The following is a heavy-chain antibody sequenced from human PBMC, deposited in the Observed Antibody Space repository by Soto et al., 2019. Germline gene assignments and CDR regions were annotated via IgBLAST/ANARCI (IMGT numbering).Heavy chain of an antibody. CDR3: ARLLFLEWFDDY. Sequence: ASVKGSCKTSGYTFTSYGISWVRQAPGQGLEWMGWISTYNGNTNYAQKFQGRATMTTDTSTTTAYMELRSLKSDDTAVYYCARLLFLEWFDDYWGQGTLVTVSS. CDR1: GYTFTSYG. CDR2: ISTYNGNT. D-gene: IGHD3-3*01. J-gene: IGHJ4*02. V-gene: IGHV1-18*04.